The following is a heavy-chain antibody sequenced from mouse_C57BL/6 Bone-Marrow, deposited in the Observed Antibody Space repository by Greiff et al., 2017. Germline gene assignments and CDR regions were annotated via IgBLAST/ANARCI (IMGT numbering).Heavy chain of an antibody. D-gene: IGHD1-1*02. V-gene: IGHV2-2*01. CDR1: GFSLTSYG. CDR3: ATIWSVYAMDY. Sequence: QEQLKESGPGLVQPSQSLSITCTVSGFSLTSYGVHWVRQSPGKGLEWLGVIWSGGSTDYNAAFISRLSISKDNSKSQVFFKMNSLQADDTAIYYCATIWSVYAMDYWGQGTSVTVSS. J-gene: IGHJ4*01. CDR2: IWSGGST.